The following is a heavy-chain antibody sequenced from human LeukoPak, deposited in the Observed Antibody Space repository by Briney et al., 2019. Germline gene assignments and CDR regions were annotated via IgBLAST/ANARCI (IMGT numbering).Heavy chain of an antibody. CDR3: ARRSPRTYYYDSSGYYKHYYYYGMDV. Sequence: PGGSLRLSCAASGFTFSSYDMHWVRQAPGKGLEWVSAIGTAGDTYYPGSVKGRFTISRENAKNSLYLQMNSLRAEDTAVYYCARRSPRTYYYDSSGYYKHYYYYGMDVWGQGTTVTVSS. D-gene: IGHD3-22*01. CDR1: GFTFSSYD. V-gene: IGHV3-13*01. CDR2: IGTAGDT. J-gene: IGHJ6*02.